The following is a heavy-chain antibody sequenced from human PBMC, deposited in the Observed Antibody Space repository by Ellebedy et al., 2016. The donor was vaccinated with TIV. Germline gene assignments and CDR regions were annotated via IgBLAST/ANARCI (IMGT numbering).Heavy chain of an antibody. Sequence: GESLKISCAASGFTFSYFWMNWVRQAPGKGLEWVATIKTDGSERYHVDSVEGRFTISRDNAKNSLYLQMNNLRAEDNATYYCVRISWREVADWGQGTVVTVSS. J-gene: IGHJ4*02. V-gene: IGHV3-7*01. CDR1: GFTFSYFW. CDR3: VRISWREVAD. CDR2: IKTDGSER. D-gene: IGHD2-15*01.